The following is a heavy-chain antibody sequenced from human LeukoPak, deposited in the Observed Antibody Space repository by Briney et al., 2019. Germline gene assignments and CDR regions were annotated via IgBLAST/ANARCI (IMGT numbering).Heavy chain of an antibody. D-gene: IGHD2-2*01. CDR2: ISAYNGNT. Sequence: GASVKVSCKASGYTFTSYGISWVRQAPGQGLEWMGWISAYNGNTNYAQKLQGRVTMTTDTSTSTAYMEPRSLRSDDTAVYYCARTRPIVVVPAAPIDYWGQGTLVTVSS. CDR1: GYTFTSYG. J-gene: IGHJ4*02. CDR3: ARTRPIVVVPAAPIDY. V-gene: IGHV1-18*01.